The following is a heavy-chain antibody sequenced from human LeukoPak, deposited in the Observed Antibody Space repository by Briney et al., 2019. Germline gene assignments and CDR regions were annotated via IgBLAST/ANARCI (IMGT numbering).Heavy chain of an antibody. Sequence: GASVKVSCKASGYTFTNYAISWVRQAPGQGLEWMGWISAYSTNTNYAQNLQGRVTMTTDTSTSTAYMELRSLRSDDTTVYYCARVVVGESVVPIAGYFDYWGQGTLVIVSS. V-gene: IGHV1-18*01. CDR3: ARVVVGESVVPIAGYFDY. J-gene: IGHJ4*02. CDR1: GYTFTNYA. CDR2: ISAYSTNT. D-gene: IGHD2-2*01.